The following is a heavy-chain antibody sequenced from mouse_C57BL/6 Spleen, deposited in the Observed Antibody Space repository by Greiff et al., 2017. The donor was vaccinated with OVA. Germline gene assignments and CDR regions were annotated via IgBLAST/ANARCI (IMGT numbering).Heavy chain of an antibody. CDR3: ARGYYGSPYFDY. D-gene: IGHD1-1*01. Sequence: VQLKQSGPVLVKPGASVKMSCKASGYTFTDYYMNWVKQSHGKSLEWIGVINPYNGGTSYNQKFKGKATLTVDKSSSTAYMELNSLTSEDSAVYYCARGYYGSPYFDYWGQGTTLTVSS. J-gene: IGHJ2*01. CDR2: INPYNGGT. V-gene: IGHV1-19*01. CDR1: GYTFTDYY.